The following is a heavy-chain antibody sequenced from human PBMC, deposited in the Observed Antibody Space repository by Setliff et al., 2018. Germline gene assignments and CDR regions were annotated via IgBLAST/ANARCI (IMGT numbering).Heavy chain of an antibody. Sequence: GSLRLSCAASGFTVTSNYMSWVRQAPGKGLEWVSSVSGSGMTRDYTDSVKGRFTVSRDSSQNKIHLQMDSLRAEDTGKYFCARADSDSYYPYYFDFWGQGVLVTVSS. D-gene: IGHD3-22*01. CDR1: GFTVTSNY. V-gene: IGHV3-53*01. J-gene: IGHJ4*02. CDR2: VSGSGMTR. CDR3: ARADSDSYYPYYFDF.